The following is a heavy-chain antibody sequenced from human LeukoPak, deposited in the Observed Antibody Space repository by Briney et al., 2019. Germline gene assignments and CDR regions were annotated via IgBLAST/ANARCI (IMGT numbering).Heavy chain of an antibody. CDR3: ARDRANLGYCSSTSCQHDY. CDR2: ISAYNGNT. V-gene: IGHV1-18*01. Sequence: ASVKVSCKASGYTFTSYGISWVRQAPGQGLEWMGWISAYNGNTNYAQKLQGRVTMTTDTSTSTAYMELRSLRSDDTAVYYCARDRANLGYCSSTSCQHDYWGQGTLVTVSS. J-gene: IGHJ4*02. D-gene: IGHD2-2*01. CDR1: GYTFTSYG.